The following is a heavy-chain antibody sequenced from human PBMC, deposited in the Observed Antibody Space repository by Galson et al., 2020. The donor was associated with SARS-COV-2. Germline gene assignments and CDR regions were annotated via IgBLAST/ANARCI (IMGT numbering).Heavy chain of an antibody. CDR1: GFTFSSYA. J-gene: IGHJ4*02. CDR2: ISGSGGST. V-gene: IGHV3-23*01. Sequence: GESLKISCAASGFTFSSYAMSWVRQAPGTGLEWVSAISGSGGSTYYADPVKGRFTISRDNSKNTLYLQMNSLRAEDTAVYYCAKDAGFLWELRGVYWGQGTLVTVSS. D-gene: IGHD1-26*01. CDR3: AKDAGFLWELRGVY.